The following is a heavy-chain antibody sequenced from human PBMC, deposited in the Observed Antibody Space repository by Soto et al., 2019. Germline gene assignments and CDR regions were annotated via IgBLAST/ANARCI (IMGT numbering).Heavy chain of an antibody. CDR3: VKDESINWYSGHFRH. D-gene: IGHD6-13*01. V-gene: IGHV3-9*01. Sequence: EVQLVESGGCLVQPGRSLRLSCAASGFTFDDYAMHWVRQVPGKGLEWVSGINWNSGSIGYGDSVKGRFAISRDNAKNSLHLQMNSLSAEDTAIYYCVKDESINWYSGHFRHWGQGTLVTVSS. CDR2: INWNSGSI. J-gene: IGHJ1*01. CDR1: GFTFDDYA.